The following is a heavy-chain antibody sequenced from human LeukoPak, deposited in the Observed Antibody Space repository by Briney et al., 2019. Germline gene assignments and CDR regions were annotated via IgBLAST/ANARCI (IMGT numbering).Heavy chain of an antibody. J-gene: IGHJ6*03. CDR1: GGTFSSYA. Sequence: SVKVSCKASGGTFSSYAISWVRQAPGQGLEWMGGIIPIFGTANYAQKFQGRVTMTRDTSISTAYMELSRLRSDDTAVYYCASGEIAAAGRDYYYYYMDVWGKGTTVTVSS. V-gene: IGHV1-69*05. CDR2: IIPIFGTA. CDR3: ASGEIAAAGRDYYYYYMDV. D-gene: IGHD6-13*01.